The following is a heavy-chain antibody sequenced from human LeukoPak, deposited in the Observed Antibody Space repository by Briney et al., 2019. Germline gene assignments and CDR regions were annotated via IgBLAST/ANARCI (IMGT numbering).Heavy chain of an antibody. Sequence: ASVKVSCKASGYTFTSYYMHWVRQATGQGLEWMGIINPSGGSTSYARKFQGRVTMTRDMSTSTVYMELSSLRSEDTAVYYCARGNIVVVPAATPANYYFDYWGQGTLVTVSS. CDR2: INPSGGST. CDR3: ARGNIVVVPAATPANYYFDY. V-gene: IGHV1-46*01. D-gene: IGHD2-2*01. CDR1: GYTFTSYY. J-gene: IGHJ4*02.